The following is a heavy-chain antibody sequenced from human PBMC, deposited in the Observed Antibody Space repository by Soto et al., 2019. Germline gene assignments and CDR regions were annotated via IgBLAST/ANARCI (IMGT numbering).Heavy chain of an antibody. V-gene: IGHV3-30*18. CDR1: GFTFSSYG. CDR2: ISYDGSNK. CDR3: AKDRKRSTMVRVDMDV. Sequence: QVQLVESGGGVVQPGRSLRLSCAASGFTFSSYGMHWVRQAPGKGLEWVAVISYDGSNKYYADSVKGRFTISRDNSKNTVYLQMKSLRAEDTAVYYCAKDRKRSTMVRVDMDVWGQGTTVTVSS. D-gene: IGHD3-10*01. J-gene: IGHJ6*02.